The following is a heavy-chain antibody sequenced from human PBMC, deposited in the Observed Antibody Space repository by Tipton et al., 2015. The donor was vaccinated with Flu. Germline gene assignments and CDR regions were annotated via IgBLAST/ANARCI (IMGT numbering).Heavy chain of an antibody. CDR3: ARDGGQWLVRGAFDI. CDR1: GGSISSSSYY. D-gene: IGHD6-19*01. V-gene: IGHV4-39*07. J-gene: IGHJ3*02. CDR2: IYYSGST. Sequence: TLSLTCTVSGGSISSSSYYWGWIRQPPGKGLEWIGSIYYSGSTYYNPSLKSRVTISVDTSKNQFSLKLSSVTAAATAGYYCARDGGQWLVRGAFDIWGQGTMVTVSS.